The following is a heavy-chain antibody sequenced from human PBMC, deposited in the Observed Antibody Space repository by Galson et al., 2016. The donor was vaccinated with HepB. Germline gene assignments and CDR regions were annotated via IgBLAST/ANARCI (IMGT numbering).Heavy chain of an antibody. CDR1: GFVFSSYA. CDR3: ARDWGQDQPIDY. V-gene: IGHV3-33*08. D-gene: IGHD2-2*01. CDR2: VWHDGTQK. J-gene: IGHJ4*02. Sequence: SLRLSCAASGFVFSSYAMAWVRQAPGKGLEWVAVVWHDGTQKDYAESVKGRFTISRDNSKNTLYLQMDSLRVEDTALYYCARDWGQDQPIDYWGQGTLVTVSS.